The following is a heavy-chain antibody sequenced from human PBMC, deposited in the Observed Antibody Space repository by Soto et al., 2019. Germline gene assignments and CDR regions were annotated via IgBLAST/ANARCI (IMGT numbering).Heavy chain of an antibody. CDR1: GFTFSSYG. D-gene: IGHD2-2*01. J-gene: IGHJ6*02. CDR3: AKGIVVVPAAINYYYGMDV. V-gene: IGHV3-30*18. CDR2: ISYDGSNK. Sequence: GGSLRLSCAASGFTFSSYGMHWVRQAPGKGLEWVAVISYDGSNKYYADPVKGRFTISRDNSKNTLYLQMNSLRAEDTAVYYCAKGIVVVPAAINYYYGMDVWGQGTTVTVSS.